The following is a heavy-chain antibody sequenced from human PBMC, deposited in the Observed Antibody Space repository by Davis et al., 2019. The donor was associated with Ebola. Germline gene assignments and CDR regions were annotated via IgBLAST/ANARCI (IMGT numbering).Heavy chain of an antibody. CDR3: ARDNIAAAAVLFDY. CDR1: GFTFSSYG. CDR2: ISGSGGST. Sequence: PGGSLRLSCAASGFTFSSYGMHWVRQAPGKGLEWVSAISGSGGSTYYADSVKGRFTISRDNAKNSLYLQMNSLRAEDTAVYYCARDNIAAAAVLFDYWGQGTLVTVSS. J-gene: IGHJ4*02. D-gene: IGHD6-13*01. V-gene: IGHV3-21*01.